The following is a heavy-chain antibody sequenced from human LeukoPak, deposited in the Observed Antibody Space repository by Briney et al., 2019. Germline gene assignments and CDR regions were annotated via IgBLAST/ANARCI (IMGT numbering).Heavy chain of an antibody. D-gene: IGHD3-3*01. CDR2: ISAYNGNT. Sequence: ASVRVSCKASGYTFTNNFIHWVRQAPGQGLEWMGWISAYNGNTNYAQKLQGRVTMTTDTSTSTAYMELRSLRSDDTAVYYCARGGSDFWSGYPDWFDPWGQGTLVTVSS. CDR3: ARGGSDFWSGYPDWFDP. V-gene: IGHV1-18*04. J-gene: IGHJ5*02. CDR1: GYTFTNNF.